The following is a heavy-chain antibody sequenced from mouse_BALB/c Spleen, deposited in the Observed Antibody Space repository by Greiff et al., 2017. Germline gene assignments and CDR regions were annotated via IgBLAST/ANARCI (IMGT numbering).Heavy chain of an antibody. CDR2: INPSTGYT. CDR3: ARYYDIYYNDAIGY. J-gene: IGHJ4*01. Sequence: QVQLQQSGAELAKPGASVKMSCKASGYTFTSYWMHWVKQRPGQGLEWIGYINPSTGYTEYNQKFKDKATLTADKSSSTAYMQLSSLTSEDSAVYYGARYYDIYYNDAIGYWGQGNPVTVSA. CDR1: GYTFTSYW. D-gene: IGHD1-1*01. V-gene: IGHV1-7*01.